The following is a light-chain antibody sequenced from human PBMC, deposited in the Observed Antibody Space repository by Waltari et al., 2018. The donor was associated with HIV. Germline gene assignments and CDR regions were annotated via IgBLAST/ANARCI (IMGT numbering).Light chain of an antibody. J-gene: IGLJ2*01. CDR2: GNS. CDR3: QSYDSSLSGSV. V-gene: IGLV1-40*01. Sequence: QSVLTQTPSVSGAPGQRVTISCTGSSSHIGAGYDVSWYQQLPGTAPKPLIYGNSNRPSGVPDRFSGSKSGTSASLAITGLQAEDEADYYCQSYDSSLSGSVFGGGTKLTVL. CDR1: SSHIGAGYD.